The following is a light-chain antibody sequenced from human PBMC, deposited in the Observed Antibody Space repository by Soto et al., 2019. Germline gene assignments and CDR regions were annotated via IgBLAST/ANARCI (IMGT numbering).Light chain of an antibody. V-gene: IGLV2-14*01. J-gene: IGLJ1*01. CDR2: EVS. CDR3: SSYTSSSTYV. Sequence: QSALTQPASVSGSPGQSITISCTGTSSDVGGYDFVSWYQQHPGKAPKLMICEVSNRPSGVSNRFSGSKSDNTASLTISGLQAEDEADYYCSSYTSSSTYVFGSGTKVTVL. CDR1: SSDVGGYDF.